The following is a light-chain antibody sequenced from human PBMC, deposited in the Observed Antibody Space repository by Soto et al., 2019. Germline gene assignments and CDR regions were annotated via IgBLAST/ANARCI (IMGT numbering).Light chain of an antibody. V-gene: IGKV1-33*01. J-gene: IGKJ1*01. Sequence: DIQLTQSPSSLSASVGDRVTITCQASQDISNYLNWYQQKPGNAPQLLIYDASNLETGVPSRFSGSGSGTDVTFTIRSLQPEDIATYYCQQYDNLPWTFGQGTKVEIK. CDR1: QDISNY. CDR2: DAS. CDR3: QQYDNLPWT.